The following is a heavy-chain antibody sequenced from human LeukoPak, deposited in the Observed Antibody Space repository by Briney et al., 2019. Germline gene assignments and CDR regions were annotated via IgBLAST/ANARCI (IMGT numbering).Heavy chain of an antibody. Sequence: SETLSLTCSVSGTSITPYSWSWIRQPPGRGLEWIGYFYTSGNTHQNPSLKSRVTMSIDASKNQFSLKLTSVTAADTAVYYCARDLVTVTKGFDTWGQGTMVSVSS. CDR3: ARDLVTVTKGFDT. J-gene: IGHJ3*02. CDR2: FYTSGNT. CDR1: GTSITPYS. V-gene: IGHV4-59*01. D-gene: IGHD4-17*01.